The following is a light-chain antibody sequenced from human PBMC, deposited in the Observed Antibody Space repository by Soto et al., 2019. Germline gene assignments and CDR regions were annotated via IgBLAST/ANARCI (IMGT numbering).Light chain of an antibody. CDR2: DAS. CDR1: QSISNW. Sequence: DIQMTQSPSTLSASVGARVTITCRASQSISNWLAWYQQKPVKAPKLLIYDASSLESGVPSRFSGSGSGTEFTLTISSLQPDDFATYYCQHYNSYSGTFGQGTKLEIK. V-gene: IGKV1-5*01. CDR3: QHYNSYSGT. J-gene: IGKJ2*01.